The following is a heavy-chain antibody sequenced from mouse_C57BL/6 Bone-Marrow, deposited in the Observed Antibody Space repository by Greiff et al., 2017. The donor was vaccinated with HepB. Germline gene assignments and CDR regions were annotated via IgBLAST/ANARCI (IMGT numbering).Heavy chain of an antibody. CDR2: IDPENGDT. Sequence: VQLQQSGAELVRPGASVKLSCTASGFNIKDDYMHWVKQRPEQGLEWIGWIDPENGDTEYASKFQGKATITADTSSNTAYLQLSSLTSEDTAVYFCTTIQLRLRDYWGQGTTLTVSS. CDR3: TTIQLRLRDY. CDR1: GFNIKDDY. D-gene: IGHD3-2*02. J-gene: IGHJ2*01. V-gene: IGHV14-4*01.